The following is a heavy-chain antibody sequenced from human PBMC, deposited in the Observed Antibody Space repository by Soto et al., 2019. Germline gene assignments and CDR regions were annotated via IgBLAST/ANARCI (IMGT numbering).Heavy chain of an antibody. Sequence: WGLLRLSCAASGFTFSSYGMHWVRQAPGKGLEWVAVISYDGSNKYYADSVKGRFTISRDNSKNTLYLQMNSLRAEDTAVYYCAKEKGYDFWSGYYYYYGMDVWGQGTTVTVSS. CDR2: ISYDGSNK. V-gene: IGHV3-30*18. CDR1: GFTFSSYG. J-gene: IGHJ6*02. D-gene: IGHD3-3*01. CDR3: AKEKGYDFWSGYYYYYGMDV.